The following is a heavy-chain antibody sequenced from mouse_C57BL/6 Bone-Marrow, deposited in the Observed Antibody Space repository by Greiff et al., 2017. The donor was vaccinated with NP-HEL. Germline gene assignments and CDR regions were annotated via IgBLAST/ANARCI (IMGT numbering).Heavy chain of an antibody. CDR3: ARRKYYYGSSRYYFDY. D-gene: IGHD1-1*01. CDR1: GYSITSGYY. Sequence: EVKLQESGPGLVKPSQSLSLTCSVTGYSITSGYYWNWIRQFPGNKLEWMGYISYDGSNNYNPSLKNRISITRDTSKNQFFLKLNSVTTEDTATYYCARRKYYYGSSRYYFDYWGQGTTLTVSS. J-gene: IGHJ2*01. CDR2: ISYDGSN. V-gene: IGHV3-6*01.